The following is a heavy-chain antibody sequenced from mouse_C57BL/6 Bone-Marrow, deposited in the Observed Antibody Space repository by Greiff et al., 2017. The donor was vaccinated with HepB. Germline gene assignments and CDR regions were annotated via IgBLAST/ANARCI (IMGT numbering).Heavy chain of an antibody. D-gene: IGHD1-1*01. CDR3: ASPNYGSSYVDYFDY. CDR2: IYPRSGNT. V-gene: IGHV1-81*01. Sequence: VQLQQSGAELARPGASVKLSCKASGYTFTSYGISWVKQRTGQGLEWIGEIYPRSGNTYYNEKFKGKATLTADKSSSTAYMELRSLTSEDSAVYFCASPNYGSSYVDYFDYWGQGTTLTVFS. CDR1: GYTFTSYG. J-gene: IGHJ2*01.